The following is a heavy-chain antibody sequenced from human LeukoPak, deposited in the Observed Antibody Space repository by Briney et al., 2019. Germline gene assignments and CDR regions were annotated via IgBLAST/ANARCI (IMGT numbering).Heavy chain of an antibody. CDR3: AKDIGSNYYYYMDV. V-gene: IGHV3-43*02. Sequence: GGSLRLSCAASGSTFDDYAMHWVRQAPGKGLEWVSLISGGGGSTYYADSVKGRFTISRDNSKNSLYLQMNSLRTEDTALYYCAKDIGSNYYYYMDVWGKGTTVTVSS. D-gene: IGHD4-11*01. CDR2: ISGGGGST. J-gene: IGHJ6*03. CDR1: GSTFDDYA.